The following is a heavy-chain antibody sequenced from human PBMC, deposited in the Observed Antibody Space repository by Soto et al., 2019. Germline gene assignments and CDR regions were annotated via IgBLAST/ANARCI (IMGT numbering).Heavy chain of an antibody. CDR1: GYSFTSYW. J-gene: IGHJ4*02. D-gene: IGHD3-3*01. V-gene: IGHV5-51*01. CDR2: IYPGDSDT. CDR3: ARRGQSSDYDFWSGYVDY. Sequence: GEYLKISCKGSGYSFTSYWIGWVRQMPGKGLEWMGIIYPGDSDTRYSPSFQGQVTISADKSISTAYLQWSSLKASDTAMYYCARRGQSSDYDFWSGYVDYWGQGTLVTVSS.